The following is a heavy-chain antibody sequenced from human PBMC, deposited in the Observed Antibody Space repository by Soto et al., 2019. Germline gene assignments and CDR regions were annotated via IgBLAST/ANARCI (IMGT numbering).Heavy chain of an antibody. CDR1: GDSISTSNW. V-gene: IGHV4-4*02. Sequence: QVQLQESGPGLVKPSGTLSLTSAVSGDSISTSNWWTWVRQSPGKGLEWIGETYHNGTTNYNPSMKSRVTMSVDKSKNQFSLHLASVTAADTAVYYCARYPVWDYYYGLDVWGQGTTVTVSS. J-gene: IGHJ6*02. CDR2: TYHNGTT. D-gene: IGHD3-16*01. CDR3: ARYPVWDYYYGLDV.